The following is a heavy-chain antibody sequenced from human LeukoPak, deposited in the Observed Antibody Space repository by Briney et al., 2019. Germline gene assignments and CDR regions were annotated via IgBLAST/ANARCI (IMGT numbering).Heavy chain of an antibody. Sequence: GGSLRLSCAASGFTFSSYAMSWVRQAPGKGLEWVSGISGSGGRTYYADSVKGRFTISRDNSKNTLYLQMNSLRAEDTAIYYCAKDDWDRRNWYVFDYWGQGTLVTVSS. J-gene: IGHJ4*02. CDR2: ISGSGGRT. CDR3: AKDDWDRRNWYVFDY. D-gene: IGHD6-13*01. CDR1: GFTFSSYA. V-gene: IGHV3-23*01.